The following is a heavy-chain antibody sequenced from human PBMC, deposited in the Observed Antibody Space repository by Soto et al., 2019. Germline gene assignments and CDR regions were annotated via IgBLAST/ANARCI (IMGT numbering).Heavy chain of an antibody. CDR3: AREKNIVVLPLLSVDF. D-gene: IGHD2-21*01. V-gene: IGHV1-69*06. CDR2: IIPIIGTP. J-gene: IGHJ4*02. CDR1: GGTFDNYA. Sequence: VQLVQSGAEVKKPGSSVIVSCKASGGTFDNYAISWVRQAPGQGLEWMGGIIPIIGTPSYAQRFQGRVTFIADKSTRTAYMELRSLRSEDTAFYYCAREKNIVVLPLLSVDFWGQGTQVIVSS.